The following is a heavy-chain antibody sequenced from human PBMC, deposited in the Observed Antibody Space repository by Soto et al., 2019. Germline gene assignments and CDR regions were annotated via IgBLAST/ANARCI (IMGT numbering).Heavy chain of an antibody. D-gene: IGHD3-3*01. J-gene: IGHJ6*02. V-gene: IGHV1-3*01. CDR2: INAGNGNT. CDR1: GYTFTSYA. CDR3: ATNAFWSGYYVYGMDV. Sequence: ASVKVSCKASGYTFTSYAMHWVRQAPGQRLEWMGWINAGNGNTKYSQKFQGRVTITRDTSASTAYMELSSLRSEGTAVYYCATNAFWSGYYVYGMDVWGQGTTVTVSS.